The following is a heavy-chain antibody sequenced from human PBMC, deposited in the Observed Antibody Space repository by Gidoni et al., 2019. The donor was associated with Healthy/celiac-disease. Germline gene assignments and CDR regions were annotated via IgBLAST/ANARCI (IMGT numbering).Heavy chain of an antibody. CDR3: AREGWVRGVYDY. D-gene: IGHD3-10*01. Sequence: QLQLQESGPGLVKPSETLSLTCPVSGGSISSSSYYWGWIRQPPGTGLEWIGSIYYSGSTYYNPSLKSRVTISVDTSKNQFSLKLSSVTAADTAVYYCAREGWVRGVYDYWGQGTLVTVSS. CDR1: GGSISSSSYY. CDR2: IYYSGST. J-gene: IGHJ4*02. V-gene: IGHV4-39*07.